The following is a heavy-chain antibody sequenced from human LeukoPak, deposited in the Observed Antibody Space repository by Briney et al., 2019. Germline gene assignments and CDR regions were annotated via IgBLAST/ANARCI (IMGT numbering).Heavy chain of an antibody. CDR1: GFTFSDYA. V-gene: IGHV3-64*04. J-gene: IGHJ4*02. CDR2: ISSNGGST. Sequence: GGSLRLSCSGSGFTFSDYAMHWVRQAPGKGVQYLSGISSNGGSTYYADSVKGRFTISRDNSKNTLYLQMNSLRTDDTAVYYCARESPACGEDCYFDYWGQGTLVTVSS. D-gene: IGHD2-21*02. CDR3: ARESPACGEDCYFDY.